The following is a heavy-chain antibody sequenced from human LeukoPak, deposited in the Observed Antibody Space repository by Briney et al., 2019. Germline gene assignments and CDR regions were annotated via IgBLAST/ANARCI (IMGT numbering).Heavy chain of an antibody. CDR3: ARVGPYSSSWYSFDP. V-gene: IGHV1-18*01. D-gene: IGHD6-13*01. CDR1: GYTFTSYG. Sequence: VASVKVSCKASGYTFTSYGISWVRQAPGQGLEWMGWISAYNGNTNYAQKLQGRVTMTTDTSTSTAYMELRSLRSDDTAVYYCARVGPYSSSWYSFDPWGQGTLVTVSS. J-gene: IGHJ5*02. CDR2: ISAYNGNT.